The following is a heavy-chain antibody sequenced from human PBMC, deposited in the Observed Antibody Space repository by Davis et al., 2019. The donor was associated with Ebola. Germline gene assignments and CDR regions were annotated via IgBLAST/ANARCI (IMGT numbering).Heavy chain of an antibody. CDR3: ATILNGAKAGYYYYGMDV. D-gene: IGHD2-8*01. Sequence: GGSLRLSCAASGFTFSSYGMHWVRQAPGKGLEWVAVISYDGSNKYYADSVKGRFTISRDNSKNTLYLQMNSLRAEDTAVYYCATILNGAKAGYYYYGMDVWGKGTTVTVSS. CDR1: GFTFSSYG. J-gene: IGHJ6*04. V-gene: IGHV3-30*03. CDR2: ISYDGSNK.